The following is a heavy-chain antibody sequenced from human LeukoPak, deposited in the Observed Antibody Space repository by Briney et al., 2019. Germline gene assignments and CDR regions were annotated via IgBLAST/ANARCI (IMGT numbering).Heavy chain of an antibody. V-gene: IGHV4-34*01. Sequence: ASETLSLTCAVYGGSFSGYYWSWIRQPPGKGLEWIGEINHSGSTNYNPSLKSRVTISVDRSKNQFSLKLSSVTAADTAVYYCARDHDFWSGPAYMDVWGKGTTVTVSS. J-gene: IGHJ6*03. CDR3: ARDHDFWSGPAYMDV. CDR1: GGSFSGYY. CDR2: INHSGST. D-gene: IGHD3-3*01.